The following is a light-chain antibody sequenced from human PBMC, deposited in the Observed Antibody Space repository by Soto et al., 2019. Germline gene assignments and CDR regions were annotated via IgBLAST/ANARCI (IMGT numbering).Light chain of an antibody. CDR3: QQYNNWPPLT. CDR2: GAS. J-gene: IGKJ1*01. CDR1: QSVSSK. V-gene: IGKV3-15*01. Sequence: EIVMTQSPATLSVSPGEGATLSCRSSQSVSSKLAWYQQKPGQAPRLLIYGASTRATDIPARFSGRGSGTEFTLTISSLQSEDFAVYYCQQYNNWPPLTFGQGTKVDIK.